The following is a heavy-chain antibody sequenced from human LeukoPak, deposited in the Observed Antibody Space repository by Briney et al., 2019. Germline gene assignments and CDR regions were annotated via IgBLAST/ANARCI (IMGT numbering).Heavy chain of an antibody. CDR3: VKGGTMIVVVIADY. CDR1: GFTFSSYW. D-gene: IGHD3-22*01. V-gene: IGHV3-74*01. Sequence: PGGSLRLSCAASGFTFSSYWVDWVRQAPGKGLVWVSRIKTDGSSTSYADSVKGRFTISRDNSKNTLYLQMSSLRAEDTAVYYCVKGGTMIVVVIADYWGQGTLVTVSS. CDR2: IKTDGSST. J-gene: IGHJ4*02.